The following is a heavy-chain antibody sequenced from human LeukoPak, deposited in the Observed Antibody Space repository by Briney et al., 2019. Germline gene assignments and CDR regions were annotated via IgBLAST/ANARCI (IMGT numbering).Heavy chain of an antibody. CDR1: GFTVSTTY. CDR2: IFSGGNT. Sequence: GGSLRLSCAASGFTVSTTYMSWVRQAPGKGLEWVSVIFSGGNTYYADSVKGRFTISRDNSKNMLYLQMNSLRAEDTAVYYCARVEYYDFWSGPKMPPWFDPWGQGTLATVSS. CDR3: ARVEYYDFWSGPKMPPWFDP. J-gene: IGHJ5*02. D-gene: IGHD3-3*01. V-gene: IGHV3-66*02.